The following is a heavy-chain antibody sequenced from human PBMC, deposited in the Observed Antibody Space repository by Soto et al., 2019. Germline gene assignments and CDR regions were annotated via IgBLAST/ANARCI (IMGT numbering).Heavy chain of an antibody. CDR3: ASLYCSGGSCPSDDAFDI. D-gene: IGHD2-15*01. J-gene: IGHJ3*02. CDR1: GGSISSGDYY. CDR2: IYYSGST. V-gene: IGHV4-30-4*01. Sequence: QVQLQESGPGLVKPSQTLSLTCTVSGGSISSGDYYWSWIRQPPGKGLEWIGYIYYSGSTYYNPSLKRRVTISVDTSKHQFSLKLSSVTAADTAVYYCASLYCSGGSCPSDDAFDIWGQGTMVTVSS.